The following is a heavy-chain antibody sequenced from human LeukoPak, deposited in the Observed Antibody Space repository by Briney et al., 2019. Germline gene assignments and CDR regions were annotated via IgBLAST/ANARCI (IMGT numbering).Heavy chain of an antibody. CDR2: IYYSKST. J-gene: IGHJ5*02. V-gene: IGHV4-59*01. D-gene: IGHD6-13*01. Sequence: SETLSLTCTVSSGSISSFYWSWLRQPPGKGLEWIGYIYYSKSTNYNPSLKSRVIISVDTCKKQSWLKLSSVTAADPAVYYCARDGERIAAAGTGSDPWGQGTLVTVSS. CDR1: SGSISSFY. CDR3: ARDGERIAAAGTGSDP.